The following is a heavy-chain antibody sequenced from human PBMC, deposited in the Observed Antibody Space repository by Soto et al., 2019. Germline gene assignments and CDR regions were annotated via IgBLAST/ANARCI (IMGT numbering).Heavy chain of an antibody. CDR2: IYYSVST. CDR3: ARGQWELFYFDY. D-gene: IGHD1-26*01. Sequence: SETLSLTCTVSGGSISSYYWSWIRQPPGKGLEWIGYIYYSVSTNYNPSLKSRVTISVDTSKNQFSLKLSSVTAADTAVYYCARGQWELFYFDYWGQGTLVTVSS. CDR1: GGSISSYY. J-gene: IGHJ4*02. V-gene: IGHV4-59*01.